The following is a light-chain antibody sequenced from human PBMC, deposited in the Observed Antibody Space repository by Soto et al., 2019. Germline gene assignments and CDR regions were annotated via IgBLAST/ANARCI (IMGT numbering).Light chain of an antibody. CDR2: DVS. J-gene: IGLJ1*01. V-gene: IGLV2-14*01. CDR1: SSDVGGYNY. CDR3: SSYTSRSTLYV. Sequence: QSALTQPASVSGSPGQSITISCTGNSSDVGGYNYVSWYQQHPGKAPKLMIYDVSNRPSGVSNRFSGSKSGNTASLTISGLQAEDEADYYCSSYTSRSTLYVFGTGTKLTVL.